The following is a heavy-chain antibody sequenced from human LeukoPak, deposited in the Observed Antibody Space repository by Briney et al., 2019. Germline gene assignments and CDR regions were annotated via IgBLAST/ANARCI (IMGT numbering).Heavy chain of an antibody. CDR2: ISSSGSTI. CDR1: GFIFSNYA. CDR3: AKGGRTSMITGP. Sequence: GGSLRLSCAASGFIFSNYAMNWVRQAPGKGLEWVSYISSSGSTIYYADSVKGRFTISRDNAKSSLYLQMISLRDEDTAVYYCAKGGRTSMITGPWGPGTLVTVSS. J-gene: IGHJ5*02. V-gene: IGHV3-48*02. D-gene: IGHD3-22*01.